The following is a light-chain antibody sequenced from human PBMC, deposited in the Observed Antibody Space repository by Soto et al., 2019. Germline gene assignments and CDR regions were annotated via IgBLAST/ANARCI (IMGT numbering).Light chain of an antibody. Sequence: QSALTQPASVSGSPGQSITISCTGTSSDVGSYNLVSWYQQHPGKAPKLMIYEDIKRPSGVSNRFSGSKSGNTASLTISGLQADDEADYCCCSYAGSSTWVFGGGTKLTVL. J-gene: IGLJ3*02. CDR2: EDI. CDR1: SSDVGSYNL. V-gene: IGLV2-23*01. CDR3: CSYAGSSTWV.